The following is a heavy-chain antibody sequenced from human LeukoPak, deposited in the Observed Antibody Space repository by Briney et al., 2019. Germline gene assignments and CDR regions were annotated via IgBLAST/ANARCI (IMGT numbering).Heavy chain of an antibody. D-gene: IGHD4-11*01. CDR3: ARTLTPLRTGFDY. J-gene: IGHJ4*02. CDR2: IYHSGKS. V-gene: IGHV4-38-2*02. Sequence: SETLSLTCTVSGGSISSYYWDWIRQPPGKGLEWIASIYHSGKSYYNPSLESRVTISVGTSKNQFSLRLSSVTAADTAVYYCARTLTPLRTGFDYWGQGTLVTVSS. CDR1: GGSISSYY.